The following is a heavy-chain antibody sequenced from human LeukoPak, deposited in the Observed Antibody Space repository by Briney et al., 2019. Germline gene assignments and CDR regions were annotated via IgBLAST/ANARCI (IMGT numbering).Heavy chain of an antibody. Sequence: GGSLRLSCAASGFTLSNYWMHWVRQAPGKGLVWVSRITNDGSSTSYADSVEGQFTISRDSAKNTLYLQMNSLRAEDTAVYYCARGGVVGALDYWGQGTLVTVSS. D-gene: IGHD1-26*01. CDR3: ARGGVVGALDY. J-gene: IGHJ4*02. V-gene: IGHV3-74*01. CDR2: ITNDGSST. CDR1: GFTLSNYW.